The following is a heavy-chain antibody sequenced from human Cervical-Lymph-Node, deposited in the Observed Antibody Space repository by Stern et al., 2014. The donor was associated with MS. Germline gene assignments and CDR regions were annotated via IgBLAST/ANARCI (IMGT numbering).Heavy chain of an antibody. D-gene: IGHD6-6*01. CDR1: GFTFKNYG. V-gene: IGHV3-30*18. CDR2: ISYDGSDK. CDR3: AKDRYRSSIDY. J-gene: IGHJ4*02. Sequence: VQLVQSGGGVVQHGRSLRLSCAVSGFTFKNYGMHWVRQAPGKGLEWVAVISYDGSDKYYADSVKGRFTISRDNSKNTMYLQLSSLRAEDTAVYYCAKDRYRSSIDYWGQGTLVTVSS.